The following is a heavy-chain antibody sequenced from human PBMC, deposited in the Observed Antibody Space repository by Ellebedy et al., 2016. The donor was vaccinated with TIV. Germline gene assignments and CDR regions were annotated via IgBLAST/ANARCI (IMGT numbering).Heavy chain of an antibody. Sequence: GESLKISCAASCFTFSDYYMSWIRQAPGKGLEWVSYISSSGSTIYYADSGKGRFTISRDNAKNSQYLQMNSLRAEDTAVYYCAREPRLVGATFGNPPDYWGQGTLVTVSS. CDR1: CFTFSDYY. CDR3: AREPRLVGATFGNPPDY. D-gene: IGHD1-26*01. V-gene: IGHV3-11*04. CDR2: ISSSGSTI. J-gene: IGHJ4*02.